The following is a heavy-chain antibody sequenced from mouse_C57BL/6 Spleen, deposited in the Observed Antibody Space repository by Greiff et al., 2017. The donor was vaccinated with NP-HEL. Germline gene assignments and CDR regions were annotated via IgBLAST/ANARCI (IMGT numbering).Heavy chain of an antibody. V-gene: IGHV5-4*01. CDR1: GFTFSSYA. CDR2: ISDGGSYT. D-gene: IGHD2-4*01. CDR3: ARDDYDEGCAY. Sequence: EVKLVESGGGLVKPGGSLKLSCAASGFTFSSYAMPWVRQTPEKRLEWVATISDGGSYTYYPDNVKGRFTISRDNAKNNMYLQMSHLRSGDTAMYYCARDDYDEGCAYWGKGTLVTVSA. J-gene: IGHJ3*01.